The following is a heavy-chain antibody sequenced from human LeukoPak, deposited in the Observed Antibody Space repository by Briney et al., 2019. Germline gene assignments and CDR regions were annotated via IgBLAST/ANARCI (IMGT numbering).Heavy chain of an antibody. CDR2: ISSSGSTI. D-gene: IGHD3-10*01. Sequence: GGSLRLSYAASGFTFSSYEMNWVRQAPGKGLEWVSYISSSGSTIYYADSVKGRFTISRDNAKNSLYLQMNSLRAEDTAVYYCARGGLNEVLLWAPLDYWGQGTLVTVSS. J-gene: IGHJ4*02. CDR3: ARGGLNEVLLWAPLDY. CDR1: GFTFSSYE. V-gene: IGHV3-48*03.